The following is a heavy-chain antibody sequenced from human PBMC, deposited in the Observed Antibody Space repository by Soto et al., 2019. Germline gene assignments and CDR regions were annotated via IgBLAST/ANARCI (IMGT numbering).Heavy chain of an antibody. CDR1: GGTFSSYA. Sequence: QVQLVQSGAEVKKPGSSVKVSCTASGGTFSSYAISWLRQAPGQVLEWMGGIIPIFGTANYAQKFQGRVTITADESTSTAYMELSSLRSEDTAVYYCARDRSGSVYYSVAAFDIWGPGTMVPVSS. CDR2: IIPIFGTA. V-gene: IGHV1-69*01. D-gene: IGHD3-22*01. CDR3: ARDRSGSVYYSVAAFDI. J-gene: IGHJ3*02.